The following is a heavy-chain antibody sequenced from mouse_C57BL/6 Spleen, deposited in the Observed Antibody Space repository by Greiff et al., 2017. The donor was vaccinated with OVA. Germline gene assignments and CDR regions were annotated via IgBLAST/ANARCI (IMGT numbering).Heavy chain of an antibody. CDR3: ARNYYGSRNYAMDY. Sequence: QVQLQQPGAELVRPGSSVKLSCKASGYTFTSYWMHWVKQRPIQGLEWIGNIDPSDSETHYNQKFKDKATLTVDKSSSTAYMQLSSLTSEDSAVYYWARNYYGSRNYAMDYWGQGTSVTVSS. CDR1: GYTFTSYW. J-gene: IGHJ4*01. CDR2: IDPSDSET. D-gene: IGHD1-1*01. V-gene: IGHV1-52*01.